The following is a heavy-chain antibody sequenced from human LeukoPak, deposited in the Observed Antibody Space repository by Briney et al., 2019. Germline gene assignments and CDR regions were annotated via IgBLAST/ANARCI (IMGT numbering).Heavy chain of an antibody. CDR1: GGSISSSNW. CDR3: ARGHTYYYDSRGYNPEIQSYYFDY. D-gene: IGHD3-22*01. Sequence: SGTLSLTCAVSGGSISSSNWWSWVRQPPGKGLEWIGEIYHSGSTNYNPSLKSRVTISVDKSKNQFSLKLSSVTAADTAVYYCARGHTYYYDSRGYNPEIQSYYFDYWGQGTLVTVSS. CDR2: IYHSGST. V-gene: IGHV4-4*02. J-gene: IGHJ4*02.